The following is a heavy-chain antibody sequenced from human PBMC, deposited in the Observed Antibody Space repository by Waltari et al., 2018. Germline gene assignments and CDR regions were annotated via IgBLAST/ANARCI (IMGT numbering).Heavy chain of an antibody. CDR1: GFRFSDYW. V-gene: IGHV3-74*01. CDR2: INSDGRSI. J-gene: IGHJ4*02. Sequence: EVQLVEAGGDIVQPGGSLRLSCAASGFRFSDYWMHWVRQVPGKGLVWVSRINSDGRSISYSDSVKGRFTISRDNSKNMLYLQLNSLRAEDTAVYYCARKGGRGYTYGPFYYDSWGQGTLVTVSS. CDR3: ARKGGRGYTYGPFYYDS. D-gene: IGHD5-18*01.